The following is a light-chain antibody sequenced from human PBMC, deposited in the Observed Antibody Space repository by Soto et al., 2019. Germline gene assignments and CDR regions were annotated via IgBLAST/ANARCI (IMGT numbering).Light chain of an antibody. CDR3: QQYDNLPLT. V-gene: IGKV1-33*01. CDR1: QDISNY. CDR2: DAS. J-gene: IGKJ4*01. Sequence: DIQMTQSPSSLSASVGDRVTITCQASQDISNYLNWYQQKPGKAPKLLIYDASNLETGVPSRFNGSGSGTDFTFTISSLQPEDIETYYCQQYDNLPLTFGGGTNVEIK.